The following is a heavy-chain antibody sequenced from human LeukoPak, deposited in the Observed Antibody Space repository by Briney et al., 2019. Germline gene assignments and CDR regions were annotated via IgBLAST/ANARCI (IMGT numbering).Heavy chain of an antibody. V-gene: IGHV3-64D*09. D-gene: IGHD3-9*01. J-gene: IGHJ4*02. CDR3: VKGSNLRYFDWLNDY. Sequence: GGSLRLSRSASGFTFSSYAMHWVRQAPGKGLEYVSAISSNGGSTYYADSVKGRFTISRDNSKNTLYLQMSSLGAEDTAVYYCVKGSNLRYFDWLNDYWGQGTLVTVSS. CDR1: GFTFSSYA. CDR2: ISSNGGST.